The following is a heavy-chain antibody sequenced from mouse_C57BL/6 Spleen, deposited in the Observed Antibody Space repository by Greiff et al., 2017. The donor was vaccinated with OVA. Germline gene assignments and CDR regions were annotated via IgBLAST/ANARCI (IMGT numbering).Heavy chain of an antibody. J-gene: IGHJ4*01. CDR1: GYSFTGYF. CDR3: ARWVTTGYYAMDY. Sequence: EVKLQQSGPELVKPGDSVKISCKASGYSFTGYFMNWVMQSHGKSLEWIGRINPYNGDTFYNQKFKGKATLTVDKSSSTAHMELRSLTSEDSAVYYCARWVTTGYYAMDYWGQGTSVTVSS. V-gene: IGHV1-20*01. D-gene: IGHD2-2*01. CDR2: INPYNGDT.